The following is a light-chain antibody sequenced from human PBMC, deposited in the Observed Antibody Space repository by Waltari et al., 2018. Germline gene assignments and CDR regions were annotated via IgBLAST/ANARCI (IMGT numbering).Light chain of an antibody. J-gene: IGKJ4*01. CDR2: DTS. CDR3: QQCSILPLT. Sequence: EVVLTQSPVTLSLSAGERASLSCRASESVYKYLAWYQQRPGQPPRLLIYDTSTRAAGVPGRFSGSGYGTDFTLTITSLEAEDFAVYFCQQCSILPLTFGGGTRVEIK. V-gene: IGKV3-11*01. CDR1: ESVYKY.